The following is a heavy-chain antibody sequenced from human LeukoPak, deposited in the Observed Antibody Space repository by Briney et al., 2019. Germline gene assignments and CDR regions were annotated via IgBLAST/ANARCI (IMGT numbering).Heavy chain of an antibody. CDR2: ISGSGGST. Sequence: GGTLRLSCAASGFTFSSYGMSWVRQAPGKGLEWVSAISGSGGSTYYADSVKGRFTISRDNSKNTLYLQMNSLRAEDTAVYYCAKVGYCSSTSCYDVDYWGQGTLVTVSS. J-gene: IGHJ4*02. D-gene: IGHD2-2*03. CDR1: GFTFSSYG. V-gene: IGHV3-23*01. CDR3: AKVGYCSSTSCYDVDY.